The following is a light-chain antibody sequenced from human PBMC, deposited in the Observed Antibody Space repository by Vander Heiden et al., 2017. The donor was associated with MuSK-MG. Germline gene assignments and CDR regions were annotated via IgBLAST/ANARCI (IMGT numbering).Light chain of an antibody. V-gene: IGKV3-20*01. CDR2: DAS. Sequence: EIVLTQSPGTLSLSPGERATLSCRASQSVTSSNLAWYQQKPGQAPRLLIFDASSRATGIPDRFSGSGSGTDFTLTISRLEPEDFAVYHCQQDGSSPKTFGQGTKVEIK. J-gene: IGKJ1*01. CDR1: QSVTSSN. CDR3: QQDGSSPKT.